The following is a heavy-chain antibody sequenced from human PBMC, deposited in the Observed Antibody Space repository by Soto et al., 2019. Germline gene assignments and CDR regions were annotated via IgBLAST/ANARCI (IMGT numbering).Heavy chain of an antibody. Sequence: QVQLVESGGGVVQPGRSLRLSCADSGFTFSSYGMHWVRQAPGKGLEWVAVISYDGSNKYYADSVKGRFTISRDNSKNTLYLQMNSLRAEDTAVYYGAKESSGWYYYYYGMDVWGQGTTVTVSS. CDR2: ISYDGSNK. CDR3: AKESSGWYYYYYGMDV. D-gene: IGHD6-19*01. J-gene: IGHJ6*02. CDR1: GFTFSSYG. V-gene: IGHV3-30*18.